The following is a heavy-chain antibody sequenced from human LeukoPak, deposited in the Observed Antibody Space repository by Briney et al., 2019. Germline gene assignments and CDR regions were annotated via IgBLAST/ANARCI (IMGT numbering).Heavy chain of an antibody. CDR3: ARAEGSGSYFGY. D-gene: IGHD3-10*01. J-gene: IGHJ4*02. CDR2: IYSGGST. CDR1: GFTVSSNY. V-gene: IGHV3-53*01. Sequence: GGSLRLSCAASGFTVSSNYMSWVRQAPGKGLEWVSVIYSGGSTYYADSVKGRFTISRDNSKKTLYLQMNSLRAEDTAVYYCARAEGSGSYFGYWGQGTLVTVSS.